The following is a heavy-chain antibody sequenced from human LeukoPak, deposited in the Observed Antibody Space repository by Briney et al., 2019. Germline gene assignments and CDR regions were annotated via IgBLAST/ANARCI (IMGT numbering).Heavy chain of an antibody. Sequence: KASETLSLTCAVYGGSFSGYYWSWIRQPPGKGLEWIGEINHSGSTNYNPSLKSRVTISVDTSKNQFSLKLSSVTAADTAVYYCARRQWFGELLFDYWGQGTLVTVSS. CDR2: INHSGST. CDR1: GGSFSGYY. D-gene: IGHD3-10*01. V-gene: IGHV4-34*01. J-gene: IGHJ4*02. CDR3: ARRQWFGELLFDY.